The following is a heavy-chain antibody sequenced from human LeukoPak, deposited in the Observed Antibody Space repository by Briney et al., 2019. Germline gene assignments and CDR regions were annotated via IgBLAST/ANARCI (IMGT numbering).Heavy chain of an antibody. D-gene: IGHD3-3*01. CDR1: GFTFSSYA. Sequence: GRSLRLSCAASGFTFSSYAMHWVRQAPGKGLEWVAVISYDGSNKYYADSVKGRFTISRDNSKNTLYLQMNSLRAEDTAVYYCARDSDYDFWPIWGQGTMVTVSS. J-gene: IGHJ3*02. V-gene: IGHV3-30-3*01. CDR2: ISYDGSNK. CDR3: ARDSDYDFWPI.